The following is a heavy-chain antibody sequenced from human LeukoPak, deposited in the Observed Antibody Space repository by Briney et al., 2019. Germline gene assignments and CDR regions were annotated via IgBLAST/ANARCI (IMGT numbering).Heavy chain of an antibody. D-gene: IGHD1-26*01. V-gene: IGHV3-74*01. J-gene: IGHJ6*03. CDR2: ISCDGSNT. Sequence: GVSLRLSCAASEFTFSTYWVHWVRQAPGKGLVWVSRISCDGSNTFYADSVKGRFTIPRDNAKNTLYLQMNSLRGDDTAVYYCAREWDLPGAYYMDVWGKGTTVTVSS. CDR1: EFTFSTYW. CDR3: AREWDLPGAYYMDV.